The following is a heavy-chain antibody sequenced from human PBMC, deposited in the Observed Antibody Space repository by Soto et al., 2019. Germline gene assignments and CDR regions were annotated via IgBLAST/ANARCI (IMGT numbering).Heavy chain of an antibody. V-gene: IGHV4-34*01. CDR2: IDHSGST. D-gene: IGHD6-19*01. CDR1: GGSFSGYY. Sequence: QVQLQQCGAGLLKPSETLSLTCAVYGGSFSGYYWSWIRQPPGKGLEWIGEIDHSGSTNYNPSHKSRVTISVETSKNQFSLKLTSVTAADTAVYYCASSSGWFYRTYFDYWGQETLVTVSS. J-gene: IGHJ4*02. CDR3: ASSSGWFYRTYFDY.